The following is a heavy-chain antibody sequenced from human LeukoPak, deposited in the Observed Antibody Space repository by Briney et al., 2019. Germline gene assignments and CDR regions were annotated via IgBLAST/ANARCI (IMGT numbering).Heavy chain of an antibody. J-gene: IGHJ3*02. V-gene: IGHV3-30*04. Sequence: PGGSLRLSCAASGFTFSSYAMHWVRQAPDKGLEWVAVISYDGSNKYYADSVKGRFTISRDNSKNTLYLQMNSLRAEDTAVYYCARAVYYDSSGYYYLGDAFDIWGQGTMVTVSS. CDR2: ISYDGSNK. CDR1: GFTFSSYA. CDR3: ARAVYYDSSGYYYLGDAFDI. D-gene: IGHD3-22*01.